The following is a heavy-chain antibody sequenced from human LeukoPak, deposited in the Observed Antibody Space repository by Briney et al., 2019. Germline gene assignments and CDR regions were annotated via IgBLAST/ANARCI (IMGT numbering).Heavy chain of an antibody. V-gene: IGHV4-31*03. Sequence: SETLSLTCTVSGDSIRSGAYYWGWIRQHLVKGLEWIGYIYSNRDTYYNPSLKSRITLSIDTSKNQFSLKLTSVTAADSAVYYCARDRGDGMDVWGRGTTVTVSS. J-gene: IGHJ6*02. CDR1: GDSIRSGAYY. CDR2: IYSNRDT. CDR3: ARDRGDGMDV.